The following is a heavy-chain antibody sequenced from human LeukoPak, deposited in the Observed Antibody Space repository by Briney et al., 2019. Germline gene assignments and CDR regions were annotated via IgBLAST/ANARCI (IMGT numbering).Heavy chain of an antibody. V-gene: IGHV3-30-3*01. D-gene: IGHD6-19*01. CDR3: ARGIAVAGTLVY. Sequence: GGSLRLSCAASGLTFSSYAMHWVRQAPGKGLEWVAVISYDGSNKYYADSVKGRFTISRDNSKNTLYLQMNSLRAEDTAVYYCARGIAVAGTLVYWGQGTLVTVSS. J-gene: IGHJ4*02. CDR1: GLTFSSYA. CDR2: ISYDGSNK.